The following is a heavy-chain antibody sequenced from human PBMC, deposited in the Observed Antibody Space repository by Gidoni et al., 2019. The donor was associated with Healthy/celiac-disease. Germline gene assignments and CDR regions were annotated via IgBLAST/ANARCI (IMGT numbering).Heavy chain of an antibody. V-gene: IGHV4-31*03. CDR2: IYYMGGT. Sequence: QVQLQESGPGLVKPSQPLSLTCTVSGGSISSGGYYWSCFRQHPGKGLEWMGYIYYMGGTYYNPPLKSRVTITVDTSKNQFSLKMSSVTASDTAVYYSARDGYSSSPHALGYWCQGTLVTVSS. D-gene: IGHD6-6*01. J-gene: IGHJ4*02. CDR3: ARDGYSSSPHALGY. CDR1: GGSISSGGYY.